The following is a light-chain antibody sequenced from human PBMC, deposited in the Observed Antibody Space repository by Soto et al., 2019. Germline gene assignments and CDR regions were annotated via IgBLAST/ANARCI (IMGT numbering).Light chain of an antibody. CDR1: QSTRNN. Sequence: DIQMTQSPSSLSASVGDRVTITCRASQSTRNNLNWYQQKPGKAPNLLIYAASSLPSGVPSRFSGSGSGIDFTLTISSLQPEDFATYYCQQGDSAPFTFGQGTKLEIK. CDR3: QQGDSAPFT. CDR2: AAS. V-gene: IGKV1-39*01. J-gene: IGKJ2*01.